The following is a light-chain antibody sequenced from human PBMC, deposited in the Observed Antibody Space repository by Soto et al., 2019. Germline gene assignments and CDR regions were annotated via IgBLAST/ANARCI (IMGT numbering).Light chain of an antibody. Sequence: IVLTQSPGTLSLSPGDRATLSCRASQRVSSNYLAWYQQRPGQAPRLLIYGASSRATGIPDRFSGSGSGTDFTLTINRLEPEDFAVYYCQQYGSSLYTFGQGTKVDIK. J-gene: IGKJ2*01. CDR1: QRVSSNY. V-gene: IGKV3-20*01. CDR2: GAS. CDR3: QQYGSSLYT.